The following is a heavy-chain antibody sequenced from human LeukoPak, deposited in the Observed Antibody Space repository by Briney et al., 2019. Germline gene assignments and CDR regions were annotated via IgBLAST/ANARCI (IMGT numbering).Heavy chain of an antibody. D-gene: IGHD3-22*01. CDR1: GFTFDDYG. J-gene: IGHJ5*02. CDR3: AKVNYDSSYNWFDP. V-gene: IGHV3-20*04. CDR2: INWNGGST. Sequence: GGSLRLSCAASGFTFDDYGMSWDRQAPGKGLEWVSGINWNGGSTGYADSVKGRFTISRDNAKNSLYLQMNSLRAEDTALYYCAKVNYDSSYNWFDPWGQGTLVTVSS.